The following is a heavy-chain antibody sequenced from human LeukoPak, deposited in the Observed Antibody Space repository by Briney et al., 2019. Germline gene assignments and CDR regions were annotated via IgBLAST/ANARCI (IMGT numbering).Heavy chain of an antibody. CDR3: ARDLLPDIVATISYFDY. Sequence: PSETLSLTCTVSGGSISSSSYYRGWIRQPPGKGLEWIGSIYCSGSTYYNPSLKSRVTISVDTSKNQFSLKLSSVTAADTAVYYCARDLLPDIVATISYFDYWGQGTLVTVSS. CDR2: IYCSGST. J-gene: IGHJ4*02. D-gene: IGHD5-12*01. V-gene: IGHV4-39*07. CDR1: GGSISSSSYY.